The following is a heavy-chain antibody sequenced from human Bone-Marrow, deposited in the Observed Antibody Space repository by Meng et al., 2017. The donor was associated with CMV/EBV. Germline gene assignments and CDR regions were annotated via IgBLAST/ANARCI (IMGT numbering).Heavy chain of an antibody. CDR3: ARDAVYAIRAY. CDR2: ISGSSSYI. J-gene: IGHJ4*02. CDR1: GFTFSSYA. D-gene: IGHD2-8*01. Sequence: GESLKISCAASGFTFSSYAMHWVRQAPGKGLEWVSSISGSSSYIYYADSVKGRFTISRDNAKNSLYLQMHSLRAEDTAVYYCARDAVYAIRAYWGQGTLVTVSS. V-gene: IGHV3-21*01.